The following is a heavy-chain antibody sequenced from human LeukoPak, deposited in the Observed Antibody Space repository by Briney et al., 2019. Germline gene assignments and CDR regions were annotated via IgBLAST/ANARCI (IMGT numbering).Heavy chain of an antibody. CDR2: MYLSGTT. V-gene: IGHV4-4*02. CDR1: GDSINSLDL. CDR3: AGLVGRYSSGLYYYYFDY. J-gene: IGHJ4*02. D-gene: IGHD3-22*01. Sequence: PSETLSLTCTVSGDSINSLDLWSWVRQPPGKGLEWIGEMYLSGTTHSNPSVKSRVTISIDKSKNQFFLNLSSVTAADTAVYYCAGLVGRYSSGLYYYYFDYWGQGTLVAVSS.